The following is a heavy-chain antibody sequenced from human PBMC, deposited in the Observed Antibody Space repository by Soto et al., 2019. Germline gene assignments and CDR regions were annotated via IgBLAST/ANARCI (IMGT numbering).Heavy chain of an antibody. CDR1: GYSFTSYW. CDR2: IYPGDSDT. Sequence: GESLKISCKGSGYSFTSYWIGWVRQMPGKGLEWMGIIYPGDSDTRYSPPFQGQVTISADKSISTAYLQWSSLKASDTAMYYCARLKGYCTNGVCHMGYYYYYYGMDVWGQGTTVTVSS. D-gene: IGHD2-8*01. J-gene: IGHJ6*02. CDR3: ARLKGYCTNGVCHMGYYYYYYGMDV. V-gene: IGHV5-51*01.